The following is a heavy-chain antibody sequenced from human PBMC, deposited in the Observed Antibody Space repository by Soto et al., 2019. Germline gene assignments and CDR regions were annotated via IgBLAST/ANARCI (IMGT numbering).Heavy chain of an antibody. CDR1: GGSISSSSYY. J-gene: IGHJ6*02. CDR2: IDYSGSN. Sequence: SETLSLTCTVSGGSISSSSYYWGWIRQPPGKGLEWIGSIDYSGSNYYNPSLKSRVTISGDTSKNQFSLKLSSVTAADTAVYYCARSGFIVYYYYYYGMDVWGQGTTVTVSS. CDR3: ARSGFIVYYYYYYGMDV. V-gene: IGHV4-39*01. D-gene: IGHD3-16*02.